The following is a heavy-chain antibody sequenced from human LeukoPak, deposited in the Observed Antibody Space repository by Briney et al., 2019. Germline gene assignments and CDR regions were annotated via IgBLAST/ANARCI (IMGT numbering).Heavy chain of an antibody. V-gene: IGHV3-30-3*01. CDR1: GFTFSSYA. D-gene: IGHD6-19*01. Sequence: PGGSLRLSCAASGFTFSSYAMHWVRQAPGKGLEWVAVISYDGSNKYYADSVKGRFTISRDNSKNTLYLQMNSLRAEDTAVYYCAKATRNIAVVAFDIWGQGTMVTVSS. J-gene: IGHJ3*02. CDR3: AKATRNIAVVAFDI. CDR2: ISYDGSNK.